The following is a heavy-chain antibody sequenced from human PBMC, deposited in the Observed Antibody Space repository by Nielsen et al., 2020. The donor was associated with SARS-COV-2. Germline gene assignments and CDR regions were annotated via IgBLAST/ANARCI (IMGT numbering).Heavy chain of an antibody. Sequence: GESLKISCAASGFTFSSYSMNWVRQAPGKGLEWVSPISSSSSYIYYADSVKGRFTISRDNAKNSLYLQMNSLRAEDTAVYYCARDRGSPETNYCGGDCYSGIGEYFQHWGQGTLVTVSS. CDR3: ARDRGSPETNYCGGDCYSGIGEYFQH. J-gene: IGHJ1*01. D-gene: IGHD2-21*02. V-gene: IGHV3-21*01. CDR2: ISSSSSYI. CDR1: GFTFSSYS.